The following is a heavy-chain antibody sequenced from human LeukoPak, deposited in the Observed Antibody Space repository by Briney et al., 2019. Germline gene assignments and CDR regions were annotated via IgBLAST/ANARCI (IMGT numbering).Heavy chain of an antibody. CDR2: IYYSGST. Sequence: SETLSLTCTVSGGSISSYYWSWIRQPPGKGLEWIGYIYYSGSTNYNPSLKSRVTITVDTSKNQFSLKLSSVTAADTAVYYCAKQGGDWFDPWGQGTLVTVSS. CDR1: GGSISSYY. V-gene: IGHV4-59*08. CDR3: AKQGGDWFDP. D-gene: IGHD3-16*01. J-gene: IGHJ5*02.